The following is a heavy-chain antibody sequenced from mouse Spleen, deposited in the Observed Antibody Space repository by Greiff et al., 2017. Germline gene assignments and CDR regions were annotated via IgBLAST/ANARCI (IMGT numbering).Heavy chain of an antibody. CDR2: IDPSDSET. V-gene: IGHV1-52*01. Sequence: VQLQQSGAELVRPGSSVKLSCKASGYTFTSYWMHWVKQRPIQGLEWIGNIDPSDSETHYNQKFKDKATLTVDKSSSTAYMQLSSLTSEDSAVYYWARDGELGWFAYWGQGTLVTVSA. CDR1: GYTFTSYW. J-gene: IGHJ3*01. D-gene: IGHD4-1*01. CDR3: ARDGELGWFAY.